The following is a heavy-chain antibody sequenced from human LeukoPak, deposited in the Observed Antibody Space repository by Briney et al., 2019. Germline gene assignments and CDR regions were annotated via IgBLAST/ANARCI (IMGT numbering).Heavy chain of an antibody. CDR2: IDERGRNA. CDR3: VRDEALWRLDY. V-gene: IGHV3-74*03. Sequence: GGSLRLSCAASGFTFSNHWMHWVRQAPGKGLVWVSRIDERGRNAMYADSVKGRFTISRDNAKNTVNLQMNSLRGEDTGVYYCVRDEALWRLDYWGQGTLVTLSS. CDR1: GFTFSNHW. D-gene: IGHD2-21*01. J-gene: IGHJ4*02.